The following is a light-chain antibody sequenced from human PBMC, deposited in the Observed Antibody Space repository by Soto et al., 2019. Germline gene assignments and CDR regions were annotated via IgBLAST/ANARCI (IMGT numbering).Light chain of an antibody. V-gene: IGKV3-20*01. Sequence: EIVLTQSPGTLSLSPGDRATLSCRASQSVSSSYLAWYQQKPGQAPSLLIYGASNRATGIPDRFSGGGAWADFTLIISRLEPEDFAVYYCQQYGKSAMFTFGQGTKLEIK. CDR1: QSVSSSY. CDR3: QQYGKSAMFT. CDR2: GAS. J-gene: IGKJ2*01.